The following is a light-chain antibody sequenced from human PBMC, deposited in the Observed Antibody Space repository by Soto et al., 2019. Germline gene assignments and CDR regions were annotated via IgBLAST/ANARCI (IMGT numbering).Light chain of an antibody. CDR2: AAS. CDR3: QQYKNWPPVT. CDR1: QSVGSN. J-gene: IGKJ4*01. Sequence: EPVMTQSPATLSVSPGESATLSCRASQSVGSNLAWYQQKPGQAPRLLIYAASTRATGIPARFSGSGSGTEFTLTISSLQSEDFALYYCQQYKNWPPVTFGGGTKVEIK. V-gene: IGKV3-15*01.